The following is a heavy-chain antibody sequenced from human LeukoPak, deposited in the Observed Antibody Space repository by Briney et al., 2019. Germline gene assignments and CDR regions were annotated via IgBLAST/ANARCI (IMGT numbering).Heavy chain of an antibody. J-gene: IGHJ4*02. CDR2: VYYTGAS. CDR3: ARGAPPQN. Sequence: SETLSLTCAVSGDSISSSSYYWGWIRQPPGKGLEWIGSVYYTGASYYNPSLKSRVTISIDTSKKHFSLKLTSVTAADTAVYYCARGAPPQNWGQGTLVTVSS. V-gene: IGHV4-39*07. CDR1: GDSISSSSYY.